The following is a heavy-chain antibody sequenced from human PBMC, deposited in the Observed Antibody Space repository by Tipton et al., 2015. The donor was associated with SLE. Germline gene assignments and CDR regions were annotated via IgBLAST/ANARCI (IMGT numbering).Heavy chain of an antibody. CDR2: IYSGGST. CDR1: GGSFSGYY. V-gene: IGHV3-66*02. J-gene: IGHJ2*01. D-gene: IGHD3-3*01. Sequence: LSLTCAVYGGSFSGYYWSWIRQPPGKGLEWVSVIYSGGSTYYADSVKGRFTISRDNSKNTLYLQMNSLRAEDTAVYYCARVDYDFWSGSDWCFDLWGRGTLVTVSS. CDR3: ARVDYDFWSGSDWCFDL.